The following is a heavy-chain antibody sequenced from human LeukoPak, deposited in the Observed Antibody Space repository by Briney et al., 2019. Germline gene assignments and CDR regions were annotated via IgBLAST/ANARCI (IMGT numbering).Heavy chain of an antibody. CDR1: GYTFTSYG. V-gene: IGHV1-18*01. D-gene: IGHD3-16*02. J-gene: IGHJ4*02. CDR3: ARVNYDYVWGSYRSPLDY. Sequence: ASVKVSCKASGYTFTSYGISWVRQAPGQGLEWMGWISAYNGNTNYAQKLQGRVTMTTDTSTSTAYMELRSLRSDDTAVYYRARVNYDYVWGSYRSPLDYWGQGTLVTVSS. CDR2: ISAYNGNT.